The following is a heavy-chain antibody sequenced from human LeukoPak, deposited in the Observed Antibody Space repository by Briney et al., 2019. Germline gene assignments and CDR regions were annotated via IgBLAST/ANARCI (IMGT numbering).Heavy chain of an antibody. D-gene: IGHD6-6*01. CDR3: ARDLYIAARATSDAFDI. Sequence: ASVKVSCKASGYTFNKHGISCVRQAPGQGLEWMGCINPNSGGTNYAKKFQGRVTMTRDTSISTAYMELSRLRSDDTAVYYCARDLYIAARATSDAFDIWGQGTMVTVSS. J-gene: IGHJ3*02. V-gene: IGHV1-2*02. CDR1: GYTFNKHG. CDR2: INPNSGGT.